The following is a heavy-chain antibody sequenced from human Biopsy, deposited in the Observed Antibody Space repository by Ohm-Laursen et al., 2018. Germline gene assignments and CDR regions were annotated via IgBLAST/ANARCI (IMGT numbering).Heavy chain of an antibody. D-gene: IGHD1-1*01. J-gene: IGHJ4*02. CDR1: GYTLNELS. CDR3: AADINVWNVNY. CDR2: FAPENGKT. V-gene: IGHV1-24*01. Sequence: SVKVSCKVSGYTLNELSMHWVRQVPGKGLEWMGGFAPENGKTVYAQNFQDRVSLTEDTSTDTAYMELRSLRSEDTAVYYCAADINVWNVNYWGQGTQVTVSS.